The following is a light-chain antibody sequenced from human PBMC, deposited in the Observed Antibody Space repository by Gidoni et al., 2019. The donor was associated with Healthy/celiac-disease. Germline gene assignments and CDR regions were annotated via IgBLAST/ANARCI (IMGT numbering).Light chain of an antibody. Sequence: DIVMTQSPLSLPVTLGQPASISCRSSQSLVHSDGNTYLSWFQQRPGQPPRRLIYKVSNRDSGVPDRFSGSGSGTDFTLKISRVEAEDVGVYYCMQGTHWPLYXFXQGTTLEIE. CDR3: MQGTHWPLYX. J-gene: IGKJ2*01. CDR2: KVS. CDR1: QSLVHSDGNTY. V-gene: IGKV2-30*02.